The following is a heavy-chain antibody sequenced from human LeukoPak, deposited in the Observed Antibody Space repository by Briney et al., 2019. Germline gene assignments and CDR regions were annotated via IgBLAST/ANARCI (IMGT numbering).Heavy chain of an antibody. CDR3: ARERYSSVYFDY. CDR1: GGSFSGYY. D-gene: IGHD5-18*01. Sequence: SETLSLTCAVYGGSFSGYYWSWIRQPPGKGLEWIGEINHSESTNYNPSLKSRVTISVDTSKNQFSLKLSSVTAADTAVYYCARERYSSVYFDYWGQGTLVTVSS. J-gene: IGHJ4*02. V-gene: IGHV4-34*01. CDR2: INHSEST.